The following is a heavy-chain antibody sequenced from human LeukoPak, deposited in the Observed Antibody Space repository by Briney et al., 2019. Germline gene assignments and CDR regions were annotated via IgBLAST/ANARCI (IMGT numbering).Heavy chain of an antibody. Sequence: GRSLRLSCAASGFTFSSYGMHWVRQAPGKGLEWVALISYDGSNKYYADSVKGRFTISRDNSKNTLYLQVNSLRAEDTAVYSCAKDRGYYYYGVDVWGQGTTVTVSS. J-gene: IGHJ6*02. V-gene: IGHV3-30*18. CDR2: ISYDGSNK. CDR1: GFTFSSYG. D-gene: IGHD5-24*01. CDR3: AKDRGYYYYGVDV.